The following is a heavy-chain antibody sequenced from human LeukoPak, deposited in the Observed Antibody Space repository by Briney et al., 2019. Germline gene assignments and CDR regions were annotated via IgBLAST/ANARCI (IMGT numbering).Heavy chain of an antibody. V-gene: IGHV3-7*01. D-gene: IGHD3-16*01. Sequence: GGSLRLSCEASGFTFNRHWMSWVRQAPGKGLEWVATIRYDGNPRHYVDSVKGRFIISRDNAKNSLSLQMSSLRAEDAAVYYCARLLGDSTIYDLWGPGTLVTVSS. CDR2: IRYDGNPR. J-gene: IGHJ5*02. CDR3: ARLLGDSTIYDL. CDR1: GFTFNRHW.